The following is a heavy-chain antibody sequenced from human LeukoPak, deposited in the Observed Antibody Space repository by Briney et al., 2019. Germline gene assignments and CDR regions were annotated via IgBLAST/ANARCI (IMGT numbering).Heavy chain of an antibody. J-gene: IGHJ4*02. CDR2: ISYAGSP. D-gene: IGHD3-9*01. V-gene: IGHV4-39*07. Sequence: SETLSLTCTVSGVSISSSGSYWAWIRQPPGKGLDWIGTISYAGSPNYNPSLNSRVTMSSDTSSNQFSLRLSSVTDADTAMYYCARVMAVLRYGADYWGQGSLVTVSS. CDR3: ARVMAVLRYGADY. CDR1: GVSISSSGSY.